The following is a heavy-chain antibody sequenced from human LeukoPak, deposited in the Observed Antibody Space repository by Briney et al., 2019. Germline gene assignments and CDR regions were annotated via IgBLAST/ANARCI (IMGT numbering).Heavy chain of an antibody. CDR1: GGSITSTSYY. CDR2: LYYDGRR. D-gene: IGHD2-21*02. V-gene: IGHV4-39*02. CDR3: VRRAGDWAVSWVDP. Sequence: PSETLSLTSTVSGGSITSTSYYWDWFRQPPGKGLEWFGSLYYDGRRFYRPSLKSRVTISGGTAKNNLSLKLNSMPAADTAVYYCVRRAGDWAVSWVDPWGQGILVTVSS. J-gene: IGHJ5*02.